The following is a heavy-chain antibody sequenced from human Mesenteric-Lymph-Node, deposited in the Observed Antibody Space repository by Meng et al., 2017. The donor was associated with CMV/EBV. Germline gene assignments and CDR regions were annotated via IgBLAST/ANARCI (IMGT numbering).Heavy chain of an antibody. V-gene: IGHV3-73*01. Sequence: GGSLRLSCAASGFSFNTHNMHWVRQAPGKGPEWVGRIRSKANSYATAYAASVKGRFTISRDDSKNTAYLQMNSLKTEDTAVYYCTRLGYCSGGSCYGVYWGQGTLVTVSS. J-gene: IGHJ4*02. CDR3: TRLGYCSGGSCYGVY. CDR1: GFSFNTHN. CDR2: IRSKANSYAT. D-gene: IGHD2-15*01.